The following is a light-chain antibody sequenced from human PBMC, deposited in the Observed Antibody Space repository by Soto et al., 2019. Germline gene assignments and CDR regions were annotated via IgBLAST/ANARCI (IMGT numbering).Light chain of an antibody. CDR3: QHYNHWPMYT. J-gene: IGKJ2*01. CDR2: GAS. V-gene: IGKV3-15*01. CDR1: QSVITN. Sequence: EFVMTQSPATLSASPGERATLSCRASQSVITNVAWYQQKPGQAPRLLIYGASTRSTGIPARFSGSGSGTYFTITISSLQSEDFAVYYCQHYNHWPMYTFGQGTKVEIK.